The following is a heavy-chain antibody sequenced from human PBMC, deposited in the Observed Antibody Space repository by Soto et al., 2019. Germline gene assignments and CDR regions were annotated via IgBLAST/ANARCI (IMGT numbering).Heavy chain of an antibody. Sequence: QVQLQESGPGLVKPSETLSLTCTVSGGSISSYYWSWIRQPPGKGLEWIGYIYYSGSNKYNPSLKSRVTISVDTSKNQFSLKLSSVTAADTAVYYCARDKVNIGVDGIHYFYGMDVWGQGTTVTVSS. D-gene: IGHD6-19*01. CDR3: ARDKVNIGVDGIHYFYGMDV. J-gene: IGHJ6*02. CDR1: GGSISSYY. V-gene: IGHV4-59*01. CDR2: IYYSGSN.